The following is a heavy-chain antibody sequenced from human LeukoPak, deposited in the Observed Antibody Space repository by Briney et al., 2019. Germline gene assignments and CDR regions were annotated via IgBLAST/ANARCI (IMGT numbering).Heavy chain of an antibody. J-gene: IGHJ4*02. Sequence: ASVKVSCKASGYIFTDHFFHWVRQAPGQGLEWMGWIRPTDGATKVAQKFQGRVTLTRDTSISTVYMEMSGLRFDDTAMYCARGRYRYGYDYWGQGTLVTVSS. V-gene: IGHV1-2*02. CDR3: RGRYRYGYDY. D-gene: IGHD5-18*01. CDR1: GYIFTDHF. CDR2: IRPTDGAT.